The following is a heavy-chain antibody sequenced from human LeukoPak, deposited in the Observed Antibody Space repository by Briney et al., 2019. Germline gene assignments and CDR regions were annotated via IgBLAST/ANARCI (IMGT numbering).Heavy chain of an antibody. V-gene: IGHV3-53*01. Sequence: GGSLRLSCAASGFSVSSNYMSWVRQAPGKGLEWVSVIYSGGSTYYADSVKGRFTISRDNSKNTLYLQMNSLRAEDTAVYYCARDQDGANTYWGQGTLVTVSS. CDR2: IYSGGST. J-gene: IGHJ4*02. CDR3: ARDQDGANTY. CDR1: GFSVSSNY.